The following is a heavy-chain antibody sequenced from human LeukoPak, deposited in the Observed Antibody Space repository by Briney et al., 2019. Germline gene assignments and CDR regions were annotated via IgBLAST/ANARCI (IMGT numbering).Heavy chain of an antibody. V-gene: IGHV4-39*07. D-gene: IGHD3-22*01. CDR3: ARAPYDSGGYYVDY. Sequence: SETLSLTCTVSGGSISSYYWAWIRQPPGKGLEWIGSIYYSGSTYYNPSLKSRVTISLDTSKNQFSLKLSSVTAADTAVYYCARAPYDSGGYYVDYWGQGTLVTVSS. CDR2: IYYSGST. CDR1: GGSISSYY. J-gene: IGHJ4*02.